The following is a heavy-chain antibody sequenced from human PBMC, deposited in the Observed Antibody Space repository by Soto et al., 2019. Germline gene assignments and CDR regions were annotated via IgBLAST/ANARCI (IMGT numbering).Heavy chain of an antibody. V-gene: IGHV1-2*02. J-gene: IGHJ6*02. CDR2: INPNSGDT. D-gene: IGHD2-2*01. CDR1: GYTFTGCY. CDR3: ASFLCSSSSCYYYYGMDV. Sequence: ASVKVSCKASGYTFTGCYMHCVRQVPGQGLEWMGWINPNSGDTKYVQEFQGRVTMTRDTSISTAYMELSRLRSDDTAVYYCASFLCSSSSCYYYYGMDVWGQGTTVTVSS.